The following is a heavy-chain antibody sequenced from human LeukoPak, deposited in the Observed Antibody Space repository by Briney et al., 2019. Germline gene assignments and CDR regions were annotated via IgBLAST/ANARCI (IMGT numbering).Heavy chain of an antibody. CDR3: AKGWFGFGT. D-gene: IGHD3-10*01. Sequence: SETLSLTCTVSGGSISSYYWSWIQQPPGKGLEWIGYIYYSGSTNCNPSLKSRVTISVDTSKNQFSLKLSSVTAADTAVYYCAKGWFGFGTWGQGTLVTVSS. V-gene: IGHV4-59*01. J-gene: IGHJ5*02. CDR2: IYYSGST. CDR1: GGSISSYY.